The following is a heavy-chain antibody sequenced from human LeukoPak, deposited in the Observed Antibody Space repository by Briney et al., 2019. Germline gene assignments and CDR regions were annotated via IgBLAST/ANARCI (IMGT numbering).Heavy chain of an antibody. J-gene: IGHJ4*02. V-gene: IGHV4-59*01. CDR1: GGSLSNYY. D-gene: IGHD1-26*01. CDR3: TTTSGRVGRDY. Sequence: PSETLSLTCTVSGGSLSNYYGTWVRQPPVKGREWIGYIYYSGSTKYNPSLESRFTMSVDTSKNQFSLKLSSVTAADTAVYYCTTTSGRVGRDYWGQGILVTVSS. CDR2: IYYSGST.